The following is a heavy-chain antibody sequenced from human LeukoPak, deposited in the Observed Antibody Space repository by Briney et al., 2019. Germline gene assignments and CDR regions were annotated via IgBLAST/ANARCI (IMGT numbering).Heavy chain of an antibody. V-gene: IGHV3-23*01. CDR3: ARELVSSGTGYFDL. J-gene: IGHJ2*01. D-gene: IGHD3-10*02. CDR2: ITGSTTRT. Sequence: PGGSLRLSCEASGFTFGNFGMTWVRQAPGKGLQWVSGITGSTTRTYYAASVKGRFTVSRDNSQNTLHLQMNSLRADDTAVYYCARELVSSGTGYFDLWGRGTLVTVSS. CDR1: GFTFGNFG.